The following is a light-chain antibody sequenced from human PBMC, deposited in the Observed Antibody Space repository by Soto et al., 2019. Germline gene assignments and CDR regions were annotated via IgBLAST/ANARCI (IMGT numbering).Light chain of an antibody. J-gene: IGLJ2*01. CDR1: SSDVGGYKY. Sequence: QSALTQPASVSGSPGQSITISCTGTSSDVGGYKYVSWYQQYPGKAPTLMIYDVSNRPSGVSNLFSGSKSGNTASLTISGRQAEDEADYYCSSYTSSSTPLFGGGTKRTVL. V-gene: IGLV2-14*01. CDR2: DVS. CDR3: SSYTSSSTPL.